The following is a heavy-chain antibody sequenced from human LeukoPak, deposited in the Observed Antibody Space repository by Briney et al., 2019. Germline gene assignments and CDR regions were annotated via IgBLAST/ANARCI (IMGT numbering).Heavy chain of an antibody. CDR2: IIPVFGTT. CDR3: ARAFQQQLGTELGWLDT. CDR1: GGSLSAYI. D-gene: IGHD6-13*01. J-gene: IGHJ5*02. V-gene: IGHV1-69*05. Sequence: SVKVSCKASGGSLSAYIINWVRQAPGQGLEWMGKIIPVFGTTGYAHDFQGRVTFSTDEAKTTVYMEMSSLRYEDTAIYYCARAFQQQLGTELGWLDTWGQGTQVGVSS.